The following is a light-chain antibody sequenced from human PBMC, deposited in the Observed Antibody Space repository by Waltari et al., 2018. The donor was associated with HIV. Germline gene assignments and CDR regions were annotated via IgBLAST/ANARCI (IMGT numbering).Light chain of an antibody. V-gene: IGLV2-14*01. CDR2: EVT. CDR3: SSYSSGTTLWL. CDR1: TIDISGFAY. J-gene: IGLJ3*02. Sequence: QSALTQLAPVPLSPGPSLTISCPRPTIDISGFAYFSWYQQIPSGAPKLILSEVTNRPSGVSNRFSGSKSGNTASLTISGLQSEDEAVYYCSSYSSGTTLWLFGGGTQLTVL.